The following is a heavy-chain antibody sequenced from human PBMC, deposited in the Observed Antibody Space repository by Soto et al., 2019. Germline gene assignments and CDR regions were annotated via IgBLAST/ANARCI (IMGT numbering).Heavy chain of an antibody. D-gene: IGHD4-17*01. CDR2: IRNKVNSYAT. CDR1: GFTFSVSA. CDR3: ATLPNVDGGVGGRYFDL. Sequence: GGSLRLSCAASGFTFSVSAVHWVRQASGKGLEWIGRIRNKVNSYATVYPASVRGRFRLSRDDSKNTAYLQMNSLRTDDTAVYCCATLPNVDGGVGGRYFDLWGRGTLVTVSS. V-gene: IGHV3-73*01. J-gene: IGHJ2*01.